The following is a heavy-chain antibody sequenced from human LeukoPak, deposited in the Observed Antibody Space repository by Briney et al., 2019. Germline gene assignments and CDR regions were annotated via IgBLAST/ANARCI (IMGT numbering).Heavy chain of an antibody. J-gene: IGHJ4*02. V-gene: IGHV3-23*01. CDR2: ISGTGGNT. CDR3: AKRRYGSGNYYSTFDY. Sequence: GGSLRLSCAASGFTFSSYPMSWVRQAPGQGLEWVSSISGTGGNTYYADSVEGRFTISRDNSKNTLYLQMNSLRAEDTAVYHCAKRRYGSGNYYSTFDYWGQGTLVTVSS. CDR1: GFTFSSYP. D-gene: IGHD3-10*01.